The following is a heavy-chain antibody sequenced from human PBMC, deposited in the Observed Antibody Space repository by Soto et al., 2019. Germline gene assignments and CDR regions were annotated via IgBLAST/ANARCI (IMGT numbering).Heavy chain of an antibody. CDR2: VSGNDGKT. CDR3: ARDFYPLAYYFDY. J-gene: IGHJ4*02. Sequence: ASVKVSKASGYRFTNHGISWVRQAPGQGLEWMGWVSGNDGKTKYARKFQGRVTMTTDTSTSTAYMEMNSLRHDDTAVYYCARDFYPLAYYFDYWGQGTLGTAPQ. CDR1: GYRFTNHG. V-gene: IGHV1-18*01.